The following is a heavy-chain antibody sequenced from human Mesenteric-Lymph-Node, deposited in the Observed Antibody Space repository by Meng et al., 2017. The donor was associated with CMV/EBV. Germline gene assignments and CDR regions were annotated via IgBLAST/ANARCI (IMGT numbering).Heavy chain of an antibody. D-gene: IGHD5-24*01. CDR3: TTDNYYFDY. V-gene: IGHV3-15*01. Sequence: GESLKISCAASGFTFSSYSMNWVRQAPGKGLEWVGRIKSKTDGGTTDYAAPVKGRFTISRDDSKNTLYLQMNSLKTEDTAVYYCTTDNYYFDYWGQGTLVTVSS. CDR2: IKSKTDGGTT. CDR1: GFTFSSYS. J-gene: IGHJ4*02.